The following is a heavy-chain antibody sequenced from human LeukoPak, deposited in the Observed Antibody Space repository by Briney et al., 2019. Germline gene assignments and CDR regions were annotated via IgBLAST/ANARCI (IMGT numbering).Heavy chain of an antibody. CDR3: ARDSYGWHDRWDY. Sequence: GGSLRLSCVGSGLSFNTYSMNWLRQAPGKGLEWVSFIGTTSSYIYYADSVKGRFTISRDNAKNSVYLQMNSLRAEDTAVYYCARDSYGWHDRWDYWGQGTLVTVSS. J-gene: IGHJ4*02. V-gene: IGHV3-21*01. CDR1: GLSFNTYS. CDR2: IGTTSSYI. D-gene: IGHD1-1*01.